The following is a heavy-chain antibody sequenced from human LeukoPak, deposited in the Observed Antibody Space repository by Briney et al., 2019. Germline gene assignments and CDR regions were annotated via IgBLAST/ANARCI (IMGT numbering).Heavy chain of an antibody. CDR1: GYPFDDYD. CDR3: AKDIFESRGHSSSGFDC. V-gene: IGHV3-9*03. Sequence: GRSLTLPCAASGYPFDDYDMHWFRHAPRKGREGVTGIRWNSGSIGDADSVKGLFTISRDNAKNSLYLQMSSLRAEDMALYYCAKDIFESRGHSSSGFDCWGQGTLVTVSS. J-gene: IGHJ4*02. CDR2: IRWNSGSI. D-gene: IGHD6-13*01.